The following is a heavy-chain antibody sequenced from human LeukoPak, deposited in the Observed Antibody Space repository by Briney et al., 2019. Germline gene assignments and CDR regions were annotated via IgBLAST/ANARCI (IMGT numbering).Heavy chain of an antibody. D-gene: IGHD2-15*01. CDR2: ISGSGGST. V-gene: IGHV3-23*01. J-gene: IGHJ4*02. Sequence: GGTLRLSCAASGFTISNYGMNWVRQAPGKGLEWVSAISGSGGSTYYADSMKGRFTISRDNSKNTLYLQMNSLRAEDTAVYYCAKTLGYCSGGSCYSGVIDYWGQGTLVTVSS. CDR3: AKTLGYCSGGSCYSGVIDY. CDR1: GFTISNYG.